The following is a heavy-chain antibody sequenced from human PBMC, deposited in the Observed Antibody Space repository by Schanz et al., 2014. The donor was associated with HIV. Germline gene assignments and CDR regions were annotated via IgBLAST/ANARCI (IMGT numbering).Heavy chain of an antibody. V-gene: IGHV3-33*01. CDR1: GFTFSSYG. Sequence: QVQLVESGGGVVQPGRSLRLSCAASGFTFSSYGMHWVRQAPGKGLEWVAVIWYDGSYKYYADSVKGQFTISRDNPKNTLYQQMNSLRAEDTAIYYCARSPDWAGTDAFDIWGQGTMVTVSS. D-gene: IGHD6-19*01. CDR3: ARSPDWAGTDAFDI. CDR2: IWYDGSYK. J-gene: IGHJ3*02.